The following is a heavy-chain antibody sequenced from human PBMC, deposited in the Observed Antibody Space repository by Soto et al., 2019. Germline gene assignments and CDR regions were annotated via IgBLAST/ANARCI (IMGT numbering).Heavy chain of an antibody. CDR2: INHSGST. CDR1: GGSFSGYY. CDR3: ARAHSSSGDYGMDV. J-gene: IGHJ6*02. D-gene: IGHD6-13*01. V-gene: IGHV4-34*01. Sequence: PSETLSLTCAVYGGSFSGYYWSWIRQPPGKGLEWIGEINHSGSTNYNPSLKSRVTISVDTSKNQFSLKLSSVTAADTAVYYCARAHSSSGDYGMDVWGQGTTVTVSS.